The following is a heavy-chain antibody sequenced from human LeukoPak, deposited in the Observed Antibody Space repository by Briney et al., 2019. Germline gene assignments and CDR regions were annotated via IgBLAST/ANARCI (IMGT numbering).Heavy chain of an antibody. J-gene: IGHJ4*02. CDR2: LSSSGST. D-gene: IGHD1-26*01. Sequence: SETLSLTCTVSGGSISSSYWSWIRQSPGKGLEWIGYLSSSGSTNYNPSLKSRVTISVDTSNNQFSLKLTSVTAADAAVYYCARHLSWPTLGATLAFDYWGQGTLVTVSS. CDR3: ARHLSWPTLGATLAFDY. CDR1: GGSISSSY. V-gene: IGHV4-59*08.